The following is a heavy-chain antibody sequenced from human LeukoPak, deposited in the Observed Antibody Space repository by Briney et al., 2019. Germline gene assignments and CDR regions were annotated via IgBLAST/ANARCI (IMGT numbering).Heavy chain of an antibody. CDR2: IKRKSDGGTT. Sequence: KPGGSLRLSCAASGFTFSGFAMTWVRQAPGQGLEWIGLIKRKSDGGTTQYGPPMEGRFTISRDDSKETLYLQMDSVKTEDTAVYYCATGSRGDFWGQGTLVTVSS. J-gene: IGHJ4*02. D-gene: IGHD2-2*01. CDR1: GFTFSGFA. V-gene: IGHV3-15*05. CDR3: ATGSRGDF.